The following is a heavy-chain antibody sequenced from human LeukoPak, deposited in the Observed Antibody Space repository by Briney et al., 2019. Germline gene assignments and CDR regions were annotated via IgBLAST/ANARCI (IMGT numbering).Heavy chain of an antibody. V-gene: IGHV4-61*02. CDR2: IYTSGST. CDR3: ARWTDGGGAFDI. CDR1: GGSISSGSYY. J-gene: IGHJ3*02. Sequence: SETLSLTCTVSGGSISSGSYYWSWIRQPAGKGLEWIGRIYTSGSTNYNPSLKSRVTISVDTSKSQFSLKLSSVTAADTAVYYCARWTDGGGAFDIWGQGTMVTVSS. D-gene: IGHD3-16*01.